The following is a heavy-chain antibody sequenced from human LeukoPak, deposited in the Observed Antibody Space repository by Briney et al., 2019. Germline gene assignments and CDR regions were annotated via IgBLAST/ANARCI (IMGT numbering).Heavy chain of an antibody. J-gene: IGHJ4*02. V-gene: IGHV3-33*01. D-gene: IGHD5-18*01. CDR1: GFTFSSYG. CDR3: ARTGYNYGTPLND. Sequence: GGSLRLSCAASGFTFSSYGMHWVRQAPGKGLEWVAVIWYDGSNKYYADSVKGRFTISRDNSKNTLYLQMNSLRAEDTAVYYCARTGYNYGTPLNDWGQGTLVTVSS. CDR2: IWYDGSNK.